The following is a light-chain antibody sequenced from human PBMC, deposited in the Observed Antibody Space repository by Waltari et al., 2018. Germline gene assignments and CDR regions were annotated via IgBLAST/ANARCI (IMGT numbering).Light chain of an antibody. Sequence: EIVLTQSPGTLSLSPGERATLTCRAKERVTRNYVAWYQHQRGQAPRLPIYGAFSRATGIPDRFSGSGAGTDFTLTISRLEPEDFAVYYCQQYDKSPRTFGQGTTLEIK. CDR3: QQYDKSPRT. V-gene: IGKV3-20*01. CDR2: GAF. CDR1: ERVTRNY. J-gene: IGKJ1*01.